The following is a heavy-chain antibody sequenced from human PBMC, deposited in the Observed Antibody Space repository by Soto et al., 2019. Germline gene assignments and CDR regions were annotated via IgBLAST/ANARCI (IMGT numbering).Heavy chain of an antibody. D-gene: IGHD5-12*01. CDR3: ARGAVVATIHYYYGMDV. J-gene: IGHJ6*02. V-gene: IGHV4-59*01. CDR1: GGSISSYY. CDR2: IYYSGST. Sequence: QVQLQESGPGLVKPSETLSLTCTVSGGSISSYYWSWIRQPPGKGLEWIGYIYYSGSTNYNPSLKSRVTISVDTSKNQFSPKLSSVTAADTAVYYCARGAVVATIHYYYGMDVWGQGTTVTVSS.